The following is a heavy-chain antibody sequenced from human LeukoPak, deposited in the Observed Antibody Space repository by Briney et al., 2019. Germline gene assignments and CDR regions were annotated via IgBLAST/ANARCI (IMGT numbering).Heavy chain of an antibody. V-gene: IGHV3-23*01. CDR1: GFTFSTNA. J-gene: IGHJ4*02. D-gene: IGHD5-18*01. CDR3: ARVERTWIQLWSLDY. CDR2: IGGDGRS. Sequence: PGGSLRLSCAASGFTFSTNAMNWVRQAPGKGLEWVSGIGGDGRSFYTDSVKGRFTISRDNAKNSLYLQMNSLRAEDTAVYYCARVERTWIQLWSLDYWGQGTLVTVSS.